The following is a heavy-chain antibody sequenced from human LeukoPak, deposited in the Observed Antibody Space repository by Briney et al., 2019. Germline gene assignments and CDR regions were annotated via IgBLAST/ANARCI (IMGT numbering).Heavy chain of an antibody. CDR2: IRVSGST. J-gene: IGHJ6*02. V-gene: IGHV3-23*01. CDR1: GFTFSSYA. CDR3: ARALRRPYYYGSGSYYNAPYYYYGMDV. D-gene: IGHD3-10*01. Sequence: GGSLRLSCAASGFTFSSYAMSWVRQAPGKGLDWVCGIRVSGSTYYADSVKGRFTISRDNAKNSLYLQMNSLRAEDTAVYYCARALRRPYYYGSGSYYNAPYYYYGMDVWGQGTTVTVSS.